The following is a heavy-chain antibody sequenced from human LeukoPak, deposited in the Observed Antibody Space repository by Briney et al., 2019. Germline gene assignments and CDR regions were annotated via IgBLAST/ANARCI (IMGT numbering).Heavy chain of an antibody. Sequence: GGSPRLSCAASGFTFSSYSMNWVRQAPGKGWEWVSSISSSSSYIYYADSVKGRFTISRDNAKNSLYLQMNSLRAEDTAVYYCARDQPHEVNWGFVDWGQGTLVTVSS. J-gene: IGHJ4*02. CDR2: ISSSSSYI. CDR3: ARDQPHEVNWGFVD. CDR1: GFTFSSYS. D-gene: IGHD7-27*01. V-gene: IGHV3-21*04.